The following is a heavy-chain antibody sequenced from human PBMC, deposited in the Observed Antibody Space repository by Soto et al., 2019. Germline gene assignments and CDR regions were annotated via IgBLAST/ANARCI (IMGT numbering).Heavy chain of an antibody. J-gene: IGHJ1*01. CDR2: VSPKSGST. V-gene: IGHV1-18*01. D-gene: IGHD6-6*01. Sequence: QIQLVQSGAEVKKPGASVKVSCKASGYNFFNYGVSWVRQAPGQGLEWMGWVSPKSGSTDYARKVQGRVTMTADTATSTAYMELRGLRRDDTAVYSCARGANVSSIDPPLVWGQGTLVSVCS. CDR1: GYNFFNYG. CDR3: ARGANVSSIDPPLV.